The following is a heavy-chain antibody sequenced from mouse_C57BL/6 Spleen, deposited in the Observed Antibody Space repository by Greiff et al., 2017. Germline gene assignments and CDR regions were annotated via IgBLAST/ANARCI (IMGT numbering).Heavy chain of an antibody. V-gene: IGHV1-59*01. J-gene: IGHJ4*01. CDR3: SYYYGSSSYAMDY. D-gene: IGHD1-1*01. CDR1: GYTFTSYW. CDR2: IDPSDSYT. Sequence: QVQLQQPGAELVRPGTSVKLSCKASGYTFTSYWMHWVKQRPGQGLEWIGVIDPSDSYTNYNQKFKGKATLTVDPSSSTAYMQLSSLTSEDSAVYYCSYYYGSSSYAMDYWGQGTSVTVSS.